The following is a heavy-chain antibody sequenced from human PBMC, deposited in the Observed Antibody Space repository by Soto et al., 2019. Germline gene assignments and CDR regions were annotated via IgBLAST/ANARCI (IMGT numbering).Heavy chain of an antibody. CDR3: AHRILRTVFGLVTTTAIYFDF. CDR1: GFSLTTSGVG. CDR2: IYWDDDK. D-gene: IGHD3-3*01. V-gene: IGHV2-5*02. J-gene: IGHJ4*02. Sequence: QITLNESGPTVVKPAETLTLTCTFSGFSLTTSGVGVGWIRQSPGKAPEWLAIIYWDDDKSYSASLKSRLTITKDTSKNQVVLTMASVDPADTATYYCAHRILRTVFGLVTTTAIYFDFWGQGTPVVVSS.